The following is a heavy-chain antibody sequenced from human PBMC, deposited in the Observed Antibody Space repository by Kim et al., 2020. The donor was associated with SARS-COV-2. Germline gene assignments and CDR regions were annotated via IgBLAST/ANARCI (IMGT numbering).Heavy chain of an antibody. V-gene: IGHV4-61*02. D-gene: IGHD5-18*01. Sequence: SETLSLTCTVSGGSISSGSYYWSWIRQPAGKGLEWIGRIYTSGSTNYNPSLKSRVTISVDTSKNQFSLKLSSVTAADTAVYYCARDQRYSYGHYYFDYWGQGTLVTVSS. J-gene: IGHJ4*02. CDR3: ARDQRYSYGHYYFDY. CDR1: GGSISSGSYY. CDR2: IYTSGST.